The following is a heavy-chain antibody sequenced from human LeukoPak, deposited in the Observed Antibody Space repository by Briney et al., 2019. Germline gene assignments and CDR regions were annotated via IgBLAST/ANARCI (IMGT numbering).Heavy chain of an antibody. CDR1: GFTFSSYS. Sequence: GGSLRLSCAASGFTFSSYSMNWVRPAPGKGLEWVSSISSSRNYIYYADSVKGRFTIYRDNAKNSLYLQMNSLRAEDTAVYYCARGACSSTSCYIAYWGQGTLVTVSS. D-gene: IGHD2-2*02. CDR3: ARGACSSTSCYIAY. J-gene: IGHJ4*02. V-gene: IGHV3-21*01. CDR2: ISSSRNYI.